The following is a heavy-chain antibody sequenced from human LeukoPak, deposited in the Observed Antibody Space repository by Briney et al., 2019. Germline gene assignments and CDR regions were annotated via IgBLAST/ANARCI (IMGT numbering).Heavy chain of an antibody. CDR3: ARNTYYYGSGSYYLDY. Sequence: SETLSLTCTVSGGSISSYYWSWIRQPPGKGLEWIGYIYYSGSTNYNPSLKSRVTISVDTSKNQFSLKLSSVTAADTAVYYCARNTYYYGSGSYYLDYWGQGTLVTVSS. V-gene: IGHV4-59*01. CDR1: GGSISSYY. CDR2: IYYSGST. D-gene: IGHD3-10*01. J-gene: IGHJ4*02.